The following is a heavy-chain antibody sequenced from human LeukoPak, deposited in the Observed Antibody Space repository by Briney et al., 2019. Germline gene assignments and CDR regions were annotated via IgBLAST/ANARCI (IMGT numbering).Heavy chain of an antibody. CDR3: ERYYYDSSGYYYPVDY. V-gene: IGHV4-39*01. J-gene: IGHJ4*02. CDR2: IYYSGTT. Sequence: SETLSLTCTVSGGSLSSTSSYWGWIRQPPGKGREWSVIIYYSGTTYYNPSLKSRVTISVETSKNQFSLRLSSVTAADTAVSYCERYYYDSSGYYYPVDYWGQGTLVTVSS. D-gene: IGHD3-22*01. CDR1: GGSLSSTSSY.